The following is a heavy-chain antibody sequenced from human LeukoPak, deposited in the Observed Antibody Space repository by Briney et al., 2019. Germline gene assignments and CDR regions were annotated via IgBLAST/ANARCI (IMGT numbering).Heavy chain of an antibody. CDR1: GGSISSSSYY. CDR3: ARHDFHPDIVVVPAAAPLDY. V-gene: IGHV4-39*01. J-gene: IGHJ4*02. Sequence: SETLSLTCTVSGGSISSSSYYWGWVRQPPGKGLEWVGSIYYSGSTYYNPSLKSRVTISVDTSKNQFSLKLSSVTAADTAVYYCARHDFHPDIVVVPAAAPLDYWGQGTLVTVSS. D-gene: IGHD2-2*01. CDR2: IYYSGST.